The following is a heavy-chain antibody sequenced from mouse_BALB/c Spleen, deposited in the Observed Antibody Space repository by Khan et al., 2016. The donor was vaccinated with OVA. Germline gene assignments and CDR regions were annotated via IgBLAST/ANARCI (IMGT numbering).Heavy chain of an antibody. V-gene: IGHV2-2*02. J-gene: IGHJ3*01. D-gene: IGHD2-4*01. CDR1: GFSLTNYG. CDR3: ARNYDYDEGLAY. CDR2: IWSGGST. Sequence: QVQLKQSGPGLVQPSQSLSITCTVSGFSLTNYGVHWVRQSPGKGLEWLGLIWSGGSTDYNAAFISRLSISKDNSKSQVFFKMYSLQANDTAIYYCARNYDYDEGLAYWGQGTLVTVSA.